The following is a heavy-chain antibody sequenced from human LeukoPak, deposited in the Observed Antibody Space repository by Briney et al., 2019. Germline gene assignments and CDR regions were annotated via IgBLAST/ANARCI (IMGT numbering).Heavy chain of an antibody. V-gene: IGHV4-31*03. CDR2: IYYSGST. J-gene: IGHJ5*02. Sequence: PSETLSLTCSVSGGAVNTVNYYWNWIRQHPEKGLEWIGYIYYSGSTYYNPSLKSRVTISVDTSKNQFSLKLSSVTAADTAVYYCARDLTKTHTEWLQPSNWFDPWGQGTLVTVSS. CDR3: ARDLTKTHTEWLQPSNWFDP. D-gene: IGHD3-3*01. CDR1: GGAVNTVNYY.